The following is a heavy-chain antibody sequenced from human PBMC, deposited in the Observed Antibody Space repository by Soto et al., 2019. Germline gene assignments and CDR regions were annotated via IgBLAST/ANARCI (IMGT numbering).Heavy chain of an antibody. D-gene: IGHD3-3*01. V-gene: IGHV1-69*06. J-gene: IGHJ4*02. CDR1: GGTLGSFINYP. Sequence: QMQLVQSGAEVKKPGSSVKVSCKASGGTLGSFINYPINWVRQAPGQGLEWMGGIVPNVGTVNYAQKFQGRVTITADKSTGTAYMEVSSLRSEDTALYYCARRDTSGFLRYFDNWGQGTLVTVSS. CDR2: IVPNVGTV. CDR3: ARRDTSGFLRYFDN.